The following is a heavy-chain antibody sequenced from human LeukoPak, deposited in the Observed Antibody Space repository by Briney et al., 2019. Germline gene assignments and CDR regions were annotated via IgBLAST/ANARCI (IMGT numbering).Heavy chain of an antibody. D-gene: IGHD6-13*01. CDR2: INHSGST. Sequence: PSETLSLTCAVYGGSFSGYYWSWTRQPPGKGLEWIGEINHSGSTNYNPSLKSRVTISVDTSKNQFSLKLSSVTAADTAVYYCARSSSSWVDPWGQGTLVTVSS. J-gene: IGHJ5*02. CDR3: ARSSSSWVDP. V-gene: IGHV4-34*01. CDR1: GGSFSGYY.